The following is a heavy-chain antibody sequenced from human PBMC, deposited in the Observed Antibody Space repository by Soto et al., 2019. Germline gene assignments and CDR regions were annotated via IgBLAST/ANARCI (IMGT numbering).Heavy chain of an antibody. CDR3: ARRAHYYHSSGTSGDAFDL. V-gene: IGHV3-21*01. Sequence: EVQLVESGGGLVKPGGSLRLSCAASGFTFSSYSMNWVRQAPGKGLEWVSSISSSSSYIYYADSVKGRFTISRDNAKNSRYLQMTSLRAEDTAVYYCARRAHYYHSSGTSGDAFDLWGQGTMVTVSS. D-gene: IGHD3-22*01. CDR1: GFTFSSYS. CDR2: ISSSSSYI. J-gene: IGHJ3*01.